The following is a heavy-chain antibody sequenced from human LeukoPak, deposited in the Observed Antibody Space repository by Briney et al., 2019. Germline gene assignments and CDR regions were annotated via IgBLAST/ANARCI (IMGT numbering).Heavy chain of an antibody. J-gene: IGHJ4*02. V-gene: IGHV4-39*07. D-gene: IGHD4-17*01. CDR3: ARGGGYGDYRALDY. CDR1: GGSISSSSYY. CDR2: IYYSGST. Sequence: SETLSLTCTVSGGSISSSSYYWGWIRQPPGKGLEWIGSIYYSGSTYYNPSLKSRVTISVDTSKNQFSLKLSSVTAADTAVYYCARGGGYGDYRALDYWGQGTLVTVSS.